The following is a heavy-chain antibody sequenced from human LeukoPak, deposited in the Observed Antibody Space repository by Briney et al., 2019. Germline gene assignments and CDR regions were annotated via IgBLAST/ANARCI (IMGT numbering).Heavy chain of an antibody. V-gene: IGHV3-7*02. Sequence: GVSLRLSCVASGFTFSSYWMSWVRQAPGKGLEWVANIKQDGSEKYYVDSVKGRFTISRDNSKNTLYLQMNSLRAEDTAVYYCARGGGMVATRDPRWGQGTLVTVSS. CDR2: IKQDGSEK. CDR1: GFTFSSYW. D-gene: IGHD5-12*01. J-gene: IGHJ4*02. CDR3: ARGGGMVATRDPR.